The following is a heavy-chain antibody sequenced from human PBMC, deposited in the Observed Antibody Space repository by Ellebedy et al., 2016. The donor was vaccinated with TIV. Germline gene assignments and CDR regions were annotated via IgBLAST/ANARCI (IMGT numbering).Heavy chain of an antibody. CDR1: GFTFSYYS. V-gene: IGHV3-48*02. D-gene: IGHD1-26*01. CDR2: IVGVSSTI. CDR3: ARRGNYWGDAFDI. Sequence: GGSLRLSXAASGFTFSYYSMNWVRQAPGKGLERISYIVGVSSTIYYADSVRGRFTISRDNAMNSLYLQMNTLREEDSAMYYCARRGNYWGDAFDIWGQGTMVTVSS. J-gene: IGHJ3*02.